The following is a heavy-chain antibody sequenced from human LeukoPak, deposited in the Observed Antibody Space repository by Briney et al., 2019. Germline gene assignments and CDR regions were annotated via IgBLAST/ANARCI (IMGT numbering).Heavy chain of an antibody. J-gene: IGHJ3*02. Sequence: GGSLRLSCAASGFTFSSYGMHWVRQAPGKGLEWVAFIRYDGNNKYYADSVKGRFTISRDNSKNTLYLQMNSHRREDTAMYYCARGLPVAPLDAFDIWGQGTMVTVSS. CDR1: GFTFSSYG. V-gene: IGHV3-30*02. CDR2: IRYDGNNK. D-gene: IGHD2-15*01. CDR3: ARGLPVAPLDAFDI.